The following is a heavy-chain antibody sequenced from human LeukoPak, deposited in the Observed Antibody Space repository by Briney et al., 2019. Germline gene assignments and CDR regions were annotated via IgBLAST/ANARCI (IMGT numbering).Heavy chain of an antibody. V-gene: IGHV3-53*01. CDR1: GFTVSSNY. D-gene: IGHD3-22*01. CDR2: IYIGAST. J-gene: IGHJ3*02. Sequence: GGSLRLSCAASGFTVSSNYMSWVRRAPGKGLEWVSIIYIGASTDYADSVKGRFTISRDNSKNTLYLQMNSLRAEDTAVYYCAKDQITMIVVVITTGAFDIWGQGTMVTVSS. CDR3: AKDQITMIVVVITTGAFDI.